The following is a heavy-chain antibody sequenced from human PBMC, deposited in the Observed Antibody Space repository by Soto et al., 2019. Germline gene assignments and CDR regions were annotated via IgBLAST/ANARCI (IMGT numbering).Heavy chain of an antibody. CDR1: GGTFSSYA. D-gene: IGHD1-26*01. V-gene: IGHV1-69*13. CDR2: IIPIFGTA. Sequence: SVKVSCKASGGTFSSYAISWVRQAPGQGLEWMGGIIPIFGTANYAQKFQGRVTITADESTSTAYMELCSLRSEDTAVYYCARGLSGKVGATIGDYYYYGMDVWGQGTLVTVSS. J-gene: IGHJ6*02. CDR3: ARGLSGKVGATIGDYYYYGMDV.